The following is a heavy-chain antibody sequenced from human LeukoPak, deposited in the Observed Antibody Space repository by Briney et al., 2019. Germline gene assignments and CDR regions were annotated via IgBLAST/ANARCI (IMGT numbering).Heavy chain of an antibody. Sequence: SETLSLTCAVYGGSFSGYYWTWIRQPPGKGLEWIGEISHSESTNYNPSLKSRVTISVDTSKNQFSLKLSSVTAADTAVYYCARQGAYRPPQIHDAFDIWGQGTTVTVSS. J-gene: IGHJ3*02. CDR3: ARQGAYRPPQIHDAFDI. CDR1: GGSFSGYY. CDR2: ISHSEST. V-gene: IGHV4-34*01. D-gene: IGHD3-16*01.